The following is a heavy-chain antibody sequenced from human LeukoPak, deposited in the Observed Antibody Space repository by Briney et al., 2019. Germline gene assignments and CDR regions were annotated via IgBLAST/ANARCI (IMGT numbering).Heavy chain of an antibody. D-gene: IGHD3-10*01. J-gene: IGHJ4*02. Sequence: PGGSLRLSCAASGFTVSSNYMSWVRQAPGKGLEWVSAIYSGGSTYYADSVKGRFTISRDNSKNTLYLQMNSLRAEDTAVYYCARVSPMVRGVIITLTRAPYYFDYWGQGTLVTVSS. CDR3: ARVSPMVRGVIITLTRAPYYFDY. CDR2: IYSGGST. V-gene: IGHV3-66*01. CDR1: GFTVSSNY.